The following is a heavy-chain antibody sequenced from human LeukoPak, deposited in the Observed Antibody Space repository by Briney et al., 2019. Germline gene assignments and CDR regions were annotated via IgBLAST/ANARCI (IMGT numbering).Heavy chain of an antibody. CDR2: INHSGST. CDR3: VTIRYYFDY. V-gene: IGHV4-34*01. CDR1: GGSFSGYY. Sequence: SETLSLTCAVYGGSFSGYYWSWIRQPPGKGLEWIGEINHSGSTNYNPSLKSRVTISVDTSKNQFSLKLISVTAADTAVYYCVTIRYYFDYWGQGTLVTVSS. J-gene: IGHJ4*02.